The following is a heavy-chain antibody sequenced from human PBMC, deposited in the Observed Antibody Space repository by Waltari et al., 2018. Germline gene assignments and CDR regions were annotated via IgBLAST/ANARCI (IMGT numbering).Heavy chain of an antibody. Sequence: QVQVVQSGAEVKKPGASVKASCKTSGYTFTGYYIDWVRQAPGQGLAWMGWINPDTGGTNYGQKFQGRVSMTRDTSISTAYMELSSLKSDDTAIYYCTRWTFAMGFDPWGQGTLVTVSS. CDR1: GYTFTGYY. J-gene: IGHJ5*02. CDR3: TRWTFAMGFDP. CDR2: INPDTGGT. V-gene: IGHV1-2*02.